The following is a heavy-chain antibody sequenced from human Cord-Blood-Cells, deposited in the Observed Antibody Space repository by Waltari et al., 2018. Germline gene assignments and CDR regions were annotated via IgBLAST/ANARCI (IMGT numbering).Heavy chain of an antibody. V-gene: IGHV4-34*01. CDR1: GGSFSGYS. D-gene: IGHD3-16*02. CDR3: ARRQGELSLYQAYWYFDL. J-gene: IGHJ2*01. Sequence: QVQLQQWGAGLLKPSETLSLTCAVYGGSFSGYSWSWIRQPPGKGPEWIGEINHSGSTNYNPSLKSRVTISVDTSKNQFSLKLSSVTAADTAVYYCARRQGELSLYQAYWYFDLWGSGTLVTVSS. CDR2: INHSGST.